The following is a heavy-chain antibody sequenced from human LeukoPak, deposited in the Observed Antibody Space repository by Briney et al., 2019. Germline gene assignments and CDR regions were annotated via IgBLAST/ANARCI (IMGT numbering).Heavy chain of an antibody. Sequence: SQTLSLTCTVSGGSISSGGYYWSWIRQHPGKGLEWIGYIYYSGSTYYNPSLKSRVTISVDTSKNQFSLKLSSVTAADTAVYYCARDPSNTSGWYIWFDFWGQGTLVTVSS. CDR3: ARDPSNTSGWYIWFDF. CDR2: IYYSGST. CDR1: GGSISSGGYY. V-gene: IGHV4-31*03. J-gene: IGHJ5*01. D-gene: IGHD6-19*01.